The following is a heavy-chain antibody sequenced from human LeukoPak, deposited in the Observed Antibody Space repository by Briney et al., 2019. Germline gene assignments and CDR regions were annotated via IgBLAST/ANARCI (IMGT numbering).Heavy chain of an antibody. CDR1: GFTFSSYS. Sequence: KSGGSLRLSCAASGFTFSSYSMDWVRQAPGEGLEWVSSISSSSSYIYYADSVKGRFTISRDNAKNSLYLQMNSLRAEDTAVYYCASGPHYFDYWGQGTLVTVSS. J-gene: IGHJ4*02. CDR2: ISSSSSYI. CDR3: ASGPHYFDY. V-gene: IGHV3-21*01.